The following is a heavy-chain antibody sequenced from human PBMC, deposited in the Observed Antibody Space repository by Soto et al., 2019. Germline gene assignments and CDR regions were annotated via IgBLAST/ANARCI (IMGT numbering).Heavy chain of an antibody. D-gene: IGHD4-17*01. CDR2: ISGSGDST. CDR1: GFTFSSYA. Sequence: EVQLLESGGGLVQPGGSLRLSCAASGFTFSSYAMSWVRQAPGKGLEWVSAISGSGDSTYYADSVKGRFTISRDNSKNTQYLEMNSLRDEDTAVYYCAQRTVGWYFDLWGRGTLVTVSS. J-gene: IGHJ2*01. V-gene: IGHV3-23*01. CDR3: AQRTVGWYFDL.